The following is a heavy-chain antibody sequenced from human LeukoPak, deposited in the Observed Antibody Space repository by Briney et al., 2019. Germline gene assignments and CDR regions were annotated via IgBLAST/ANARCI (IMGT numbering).Heavy chain of an antibody. CDR1: GGSFSGYC. J-gene: IGHJ6*03. CDR3: AREARYSSSSGDYYYYYMDV. V-gene: IGHV4-34*01. Sequence: SETLSLTCAVYGGSFSGYCWSWIRQPPGKGLEWIGEINHSGSTNYNPSLKSRVTISVDTSKNQFSLKLSSVTAADTAVYYCAREARYSSSSGDYYYYYMDVWGKGTTVTVSS. CDR2: INHSGST. D-gene: IGHD6-6*01.